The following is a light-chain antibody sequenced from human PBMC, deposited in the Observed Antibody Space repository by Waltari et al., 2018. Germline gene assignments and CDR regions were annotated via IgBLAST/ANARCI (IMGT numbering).Light chain of an antibody. CDR3: SSIAGTYSYV. V-gene: IGLV2-11*03. J-gene: IGLJ1*01. CDR1: STDIGTYNY. CDR2: DVY. Sequence: SVSGSPGQSVTISCAGSSTDIGTYNYVSWYQQHPDKAPKLIVFDVYKRPSGVPDRFSGSKSGNTASLTISDLQAEDEADYYCSSIAGTYSYVFGGGTQVIVL.